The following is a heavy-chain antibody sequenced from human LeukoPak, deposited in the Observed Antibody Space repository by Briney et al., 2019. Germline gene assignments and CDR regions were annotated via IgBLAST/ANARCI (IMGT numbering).Heavy chain of an antibody. CDR1: GYTFTSYA. CDR3: ARDTYSSSWYWYGLDV. D-gene: IGHD6-13*01. CDR2: INTNTGNP. J-gene: IGHJ6*02. V-gene: IGHV7-4-1*02. Sequence: ASVKVSCKASGYTFTSYAMKWVRQAPRQGLEWMGWINTNTGNPTYAQGFTGRFVFSLDTSVSTAYLQISSLKAEDTAVYYCARDTYSSSWYWYGLDVWGQGTTVTVSS.